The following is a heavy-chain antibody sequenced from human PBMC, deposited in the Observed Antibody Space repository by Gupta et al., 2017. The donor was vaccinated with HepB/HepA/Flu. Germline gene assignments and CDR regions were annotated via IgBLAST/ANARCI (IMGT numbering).Heavy chain of an antibody. J-gene: IGHJ4*02. Sequence: EVQLVESGGGLVQPGRSLRLSCAASGFTFDDYAMHWVRQAPGKGLEWVSGISWNSGSIGYADSVKGRFTISRDNAKNSLYLQMNSLRAEDTALYYCAKASPPTLYDILTGPFDYWGQGTLVTVSS. D-gene: IGHD3-9*01. CDR3: AKASPPTLYDILTGPFDY. CDR1: GFTFDDYA. V-gene: IGHV3-9*01. CDR2: ISWNSGSI.